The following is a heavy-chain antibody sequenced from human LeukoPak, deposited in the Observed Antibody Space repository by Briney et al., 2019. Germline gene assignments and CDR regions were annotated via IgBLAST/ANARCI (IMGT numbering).Heavy chain of an antibody. CDR1: GYTFTTYY. J-gene: IGHJ4*02. CDR3: ARAFYDSSGYYYAGVLDY. CDR2: IDPSVGTT. Sequence: ASVKVSCKASGYTFTTYYMHRVRQAPGQGLEWMGIIDPSVGTTTYAQKLQGRLTMTRDTSTSTVYMELSGLRSEDTALYYCARAFYDSSGYYYAGVLDYWGQGTLVTVSS. V-gene: IGHV1-46*04. D-gene: IGHD3-22*01.